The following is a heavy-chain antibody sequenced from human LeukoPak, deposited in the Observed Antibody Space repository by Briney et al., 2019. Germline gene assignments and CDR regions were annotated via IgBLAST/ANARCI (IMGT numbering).Heavy chain of an antibody. CDR1: GFTFDDYA. CDR2: ISWNSGSI. Sequence: QPGGSLRLSCAASGFTFDDYAMHWVRQAPGKGLEWVSGISWNSGSIGYADSVKGRFTISRDNAKNSLYLQMNSLRAEDTALYYCAKDMGGSSSYFDYRGQGTLVTVSS. J-gene: IGHJ4*02. CDR3: AKDMGGSSSYFDY. D-gene: IGHD6-6*01. V-gene: IGHV3-9*01.